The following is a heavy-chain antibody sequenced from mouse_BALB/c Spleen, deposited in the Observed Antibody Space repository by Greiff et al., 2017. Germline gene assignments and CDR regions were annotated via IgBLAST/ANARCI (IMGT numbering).Heavy chain of an antibody. J-gene: IGHJ4*01. D-gene: IGHD4-1*01. CDR3: ARPANWDRSYAMDY. V-gene: IGHV5-17*02. Sequence: EVQLVESGGGLVQPGGSRKLSCAASGFTFSSFGMHWVRQAPEKGLEWVAYISSGSSTIYYADTVKGRFTISRDNPKNTLFLQMTSLRSEDTAMYYCARPANWDRSYAMDYWGQGTSVTVSS. CDR2: ISSGSSTI. CDR1: GFTFSSFG.